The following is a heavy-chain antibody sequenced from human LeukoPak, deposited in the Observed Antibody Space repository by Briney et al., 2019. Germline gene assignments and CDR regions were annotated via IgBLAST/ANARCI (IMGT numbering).Heavy chain of an antibody. Sequence: PGGSLRLSCAASGFTFDDYAMSWVRQAPGKGLEWVSAISGGGGTTHYADSVKGRFTISRDNSMNTLSLQMNNLRAEDTAVYYCAKEFYFATAVWGQGTTVTVSS. CDR3: AKEFYFATAV. CDR2: ISGGGGTT. V-gene: IGHV3-23*01. J-gene: IGHJ6*02. CDR1: GFTFDDYA. D-gene: IGHD2-15*01.